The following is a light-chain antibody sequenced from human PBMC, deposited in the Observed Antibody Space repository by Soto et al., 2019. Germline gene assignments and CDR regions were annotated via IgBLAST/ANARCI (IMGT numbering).Light chain of an antibody. CDR3: QQYNNWPYT. Sequence: EVVMTQSPDTLSVSPGESATLSCRARQSISNNLAWYQQKPGQAPRLLIYGASTRTTGIPARFSGSGSGTEFTLTISSLQSKDFEVYYCQQYNNWPYTFAQGTKLEI. V-gene: IGKV3-15*01. CDR1: QSISNN. J-gene: IGKJ2*01. CDR2: GAS.